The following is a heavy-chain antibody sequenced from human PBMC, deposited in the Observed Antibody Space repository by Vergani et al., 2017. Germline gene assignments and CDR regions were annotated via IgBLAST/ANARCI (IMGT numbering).Heavy chain of an antibody. J-gene: IGHJ4*02. V-gene: IGHV3-43*02. CDR3: AKDKGIAAAGTIIDY. D-gene: IGHD6-13*01. CDR1: GFTFDDYA. Sequence: EVQLVESGGGVVQPGGSLRLSCAASGFTFDDYAMHWVRQAPGKGLEWVSLNSGDGGSTYYADSVKGRFTISRDNSKNSLYLQMNSLRTEDTALYYCAKDKGIAAAGTIIDYWGQGTLVTVSS. CDR2: NSGDGGST.